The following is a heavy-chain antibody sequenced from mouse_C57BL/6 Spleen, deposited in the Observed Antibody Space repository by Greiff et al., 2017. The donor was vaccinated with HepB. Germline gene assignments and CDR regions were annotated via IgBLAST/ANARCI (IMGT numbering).Heavy chain of an antibody. CDR1: GYTFTSYW. CDR3: AREIYYSNLGYFDY. J-gene: IGHJ2*01. Sequence: QVQLQQPGAELVRPGTSVKLSCKASGYTFTSYWMHWVKQRPGQGLEWIGVIDPSDSYTNYNPKFKGKATLTVDTSSSTAYMQRSSLTSEDSAVYHCAREIYYSNLGYFDYWGQGTTLTVSS. D-gene: IGHD2-5*01. CDR2: IDPSDSYT. V-gene: IGHV1-59*01.